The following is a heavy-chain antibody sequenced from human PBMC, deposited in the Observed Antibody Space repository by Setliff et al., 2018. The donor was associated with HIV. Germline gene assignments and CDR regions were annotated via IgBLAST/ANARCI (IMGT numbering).Heavy chain of an antibody. D-gene: IGHD3-16*01. CDR3: ARLTGGPAYYMDL. CDR2: INQDGSDK. Sequence: SCAASGFTFSRFWLIWVRQAPGKGLEWVADINQDGSDKYFVDSVRGRFTISRDNAKNSLHLQMNSLRAEDTAVYYCARLTGGPAYYMDLWGKGTTVTVSS. V-gene: IGHV3-7*03. J-gene: IGHJ6*03. CDR1: GFTFSRFW.